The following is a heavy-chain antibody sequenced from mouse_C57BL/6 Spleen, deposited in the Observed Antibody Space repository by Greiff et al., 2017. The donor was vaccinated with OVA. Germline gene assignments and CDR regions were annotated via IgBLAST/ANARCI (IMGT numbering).Heavy chain of an antibody. CDR1: GFSLTSYG. CDR3: AKRSTHSGFYAMDY. Sequence: VQRVESGPGLVAPSQSLSITCTVSGFSLTSYGVDWVRQPPGKGLEWLGVIWGGGSTNYNSALMSRLSISKDNSKSQVFLKMTSLQTDDAAMYYCAKRSTHSGFYAMDYWGQGTSVTVSS. CDR2: IWGGGST. J-gene: IGHJ4*01. V-gene: IGHV2-9*01.